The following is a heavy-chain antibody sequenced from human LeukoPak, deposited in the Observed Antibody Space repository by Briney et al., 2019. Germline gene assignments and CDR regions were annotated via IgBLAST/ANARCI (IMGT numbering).Heavy chain of an antibody. CDR3: GRVFGVVARAFDI. J-gene: IGHJ3*02. V-gene: IGHV3-74*01. Sequence: PGGSLRLSCAASGFTFSSYWMHWVRQAPGKGPVWVSRINGDGSSTSYADSVKGRFTISRDNAKNMLYLQMNSLRADDTAVYYCGRVFGVVARAFDIWGQGTMVTVSS. CDR2: INGDGSST. CDR1: GFTFSSYW. D-gene: IGHD2-15*01.